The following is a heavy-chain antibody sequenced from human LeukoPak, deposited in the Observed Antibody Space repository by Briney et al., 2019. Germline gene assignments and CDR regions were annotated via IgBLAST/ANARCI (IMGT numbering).Heavy chain of an antibody. V-gene: IGHV3-23*01. CDR3: AKVIEWFGKLFDP. D-gene: IGHD3-10*01. CDR1: GFTFNTYA. J-gene: IGHJ5*02. CDR2: ISGRGGST. Sequence: GGSLRLSCAASGFTFNTYAMSWVRQAPGKGLEWVSGISGRGGSTYYADSVKGRFTISRDNYKNTLYMQMNSLRAEDTAVYYCAKVIEWFGKLFDPWGQGTLVTVSS.